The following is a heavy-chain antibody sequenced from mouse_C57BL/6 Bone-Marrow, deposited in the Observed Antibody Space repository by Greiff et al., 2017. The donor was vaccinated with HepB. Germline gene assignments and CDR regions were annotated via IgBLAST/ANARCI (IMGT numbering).Heavy chain of an antibody. J-gene: IGHJ4*01. Sequence: DVHLVESGGGLVQSGRSLRLSCATSGFTFSDFYMEWVRQAPGKGLEWIAASRNKANDYTTEYSASVKGRFIVSRDTSQSILYLQMNALRAEDTAIYYCARAYYGGYAMDYWGQGTSVTVSS. D-gene: IGHD1-1*02. CDR2: SRNKANDYTT. CDR1: GFTFSDFY. V-gene: IGHV7-1*01. CDR3: ARAYYGGYAMDY.